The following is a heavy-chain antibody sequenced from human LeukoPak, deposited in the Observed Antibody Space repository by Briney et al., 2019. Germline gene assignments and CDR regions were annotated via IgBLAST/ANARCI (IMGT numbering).Heavy chain of an antibody. Sequence: ASVKVSCKTSGYTFSNFGLSWVRQAPGQGLEWLGWISAHNENIHYAQNLQDRLTMTTDTSTSTAYMELRNLRSDDTAVYYCARDHTSFSVFTPGYWGQGTLVSVST. CDR2: ISAHNENI. J-gene: IGHJ4*02. V-gene: IGHV1-18*04. D-gene: IGHD2-15*01. CDR1: GYTFSNFG. CDR3: ARDHTSFSVFTPGY.